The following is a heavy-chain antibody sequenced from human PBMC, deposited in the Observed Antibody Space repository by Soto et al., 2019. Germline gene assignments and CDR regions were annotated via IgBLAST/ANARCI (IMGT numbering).Heavy chain of an antibody. Sequence: ASVKVSCKASGYTFTGYYMHWVRQAPGQGLEWMGWINPNSGGTNYAQKFQGWVTMTRDTSISTAYMELSRLRSDDTAMDYCARGQGKTYYYDSSGYYYLVYWGQGTLVTVSS. CDR2: INPNSGGT. D-gene: IGHD3-22*01. CDR1: GYTFTGYY. V-gene: IGHV1-2*04. CDR3: ARGQGKTYYYDSSGYYYLVY. J-gene: IGHJ4*02.